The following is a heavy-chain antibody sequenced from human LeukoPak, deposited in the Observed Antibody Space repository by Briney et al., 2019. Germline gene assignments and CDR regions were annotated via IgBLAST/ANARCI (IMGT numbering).Heavy chain of an antibody. CDR3: AKSVYHSGNY. J-gene: IGHJ4*02. V-gene: IGHV3-23*01. CDR1: GFTISTYG. D-gene: IGHD3-10*01. CDR2: ISGGTT. Sequence: GGSLRLSCAASGFTISTYGMSWVRQAPGKGLEWVSSISGGTTYYADSVKGRFTISRDSSKNTVSLQMNSLRAEDTAVYYCAKSVYHSGNYWGQGTLVTVSS.